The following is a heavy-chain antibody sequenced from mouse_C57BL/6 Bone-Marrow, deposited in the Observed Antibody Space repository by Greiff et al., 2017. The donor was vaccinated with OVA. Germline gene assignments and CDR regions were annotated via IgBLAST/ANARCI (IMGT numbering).Heavy chain of an antibody. Sequence: VQLQQSGPGLVQPSQSLSITCTVSGFSLTSYGVHWVRQSPGKGLEWLGVIWSGGSTDYNAAFISRLSLSKDNSKSPVFFKMNRLQADDTAIYYCARNYWYYGSSYIDYAMDYWGQGTSVTVSS. CDR3: ARNYWYYGSSYIDYAMDY. CDR1: GFSLTSYG. J-gene: IGHJ4*01. V-gene: IGHV2-2*01. CDR2: IWSGGST. D-gene: IGHD1-1*01.